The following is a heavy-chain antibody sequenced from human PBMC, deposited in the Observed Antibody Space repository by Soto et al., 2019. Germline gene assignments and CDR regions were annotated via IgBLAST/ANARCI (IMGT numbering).Heavy chain of an antibody. Sequence: PSATLSHAILLSGASVTSHYWVWVRPLRREGLGWIAHRFYGKNNNYNPSLRSRVTISLDTSKNQLTLTLTSMTAADTADYYCARDMHARFTYYFDPWGQGTLVTVSS. J-gene: IGHJ5*02. CDR2: RFYGKNN. V-gene: IGHV4-59*02. D-gene: IGHD3-22*01. CDR3: ARDMHARFTYYFDP. CDR1: GASVTSHY.